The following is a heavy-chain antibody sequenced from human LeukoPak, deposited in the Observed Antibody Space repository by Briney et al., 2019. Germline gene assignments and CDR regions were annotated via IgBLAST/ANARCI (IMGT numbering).Heavy chain of an antibody. CDR1: GFTFSSYG. J-gene: IGHJ4*02. Sequence: GGSLRLSCAASGFTFSSYGMHWVRQAPGKGLEWVAFIRYDGSNKYYADSVKGRFTISRDNSKNTLYLQMHSLRAEDTAVYYCAKDEGYCSSTSCSCDYWGQGTLVTVSS. D-gene: IGHD2-2*01. CDR2: IRYDGSNK. CDR3: AKDEGYCSSTSCSCDY. V-gene: IGHV3-30*02.